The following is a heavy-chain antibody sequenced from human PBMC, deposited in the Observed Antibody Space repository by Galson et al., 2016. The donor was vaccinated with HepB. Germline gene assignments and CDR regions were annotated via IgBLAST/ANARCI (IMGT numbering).Heavy chain of an antibody. CDR2: VSGSGTT. D-gene: IGHD3-10*01. CDR3: MKDTYGSFDP. Sequence: LRLSCAASGFTFSIYAMTWVRQAPGKGLEWVSAVSGSGTTYYADSVMGRFTISRDNSKHTLHLQMNSLRAEDTAVYYRMKDTYGSFDPWGQGALVTVSS. J-gene: IGHJ5*02. V-gene: IGHV3-23*01. CDR1: GFTFSIYA.